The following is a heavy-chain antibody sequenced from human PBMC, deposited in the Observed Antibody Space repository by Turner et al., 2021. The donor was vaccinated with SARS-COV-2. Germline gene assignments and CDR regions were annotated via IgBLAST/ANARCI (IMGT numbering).Heavy chain of an antibody. CDR1: MG. CDR3: VWLRLRWPTNDYYYYGMDV. Sequence: MGVSWIRQPPGKVLEWLAHIVSNDEKSYSTSLKSRLTISKDTTKSQVILTITNMDPVDTAPYYCVWLRLRWPTNDYYYYGMDVWGQGTTVTVSS. V-gene: IGHV2-26*01. CDR2: IVSNDEK. D-gene: IGHD4-17*01. J-gene: IGHJ6*02.